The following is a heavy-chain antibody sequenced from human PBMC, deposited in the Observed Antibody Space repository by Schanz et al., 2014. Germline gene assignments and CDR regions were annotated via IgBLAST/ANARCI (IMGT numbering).Heavy chain of an antibody. CDR1: GFTFRSYA. Sequence: EVQLVESGGGLVQPGGSLRLSCAASGFTFRSYAMSWVRQAPGKGLEWVSSMYINSGSTQYADSVKGRFIISRDNSKNTLHLQMNSLRVEDTAVYYCAKDDTQVNGMDVWGQGTTVTVSS. V-gene: IGHV3-23*04. CDR3: AKDDTQVNGMDV. J-gene: IGHJ6*02. CDR2: MYINSGST.